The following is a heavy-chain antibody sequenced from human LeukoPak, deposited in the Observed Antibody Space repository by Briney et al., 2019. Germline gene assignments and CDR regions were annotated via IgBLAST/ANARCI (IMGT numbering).Heavy chain of an antibody. Sequence: PSETLSLTCTVSGGSISSGGYYWSWIRQPPGKGLEWIGYIYYSGSTNYNPSLKSRVTISVDTSKNQFSLKLSSVTAADTAVYYCARTRPIYSFDYWGQGTLVTVSS. CDR3: ARTRPIYSFDY. J-gene: IGHJ4*02. V-gene: IGHV4-61*08. CDR2: IYYSGST. D-gene: IGHD2-15*01. CDR1: GGSISSGGYY.